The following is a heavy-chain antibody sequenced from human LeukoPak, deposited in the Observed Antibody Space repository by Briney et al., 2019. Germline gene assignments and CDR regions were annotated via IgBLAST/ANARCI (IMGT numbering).Heavy chain of an antibody. CDR3: ASPGEGGRLWDFDY. J-gene: IGHJ4*02. Sequence: GRSLRLSCAASGFTFSSYWMSWVRQAPGKGLEWVANMKQDGSEKYYVDSVKGRFTISRDNAENSLYLQMNSLRAEDTAVYYCASPGEGGRLWDFDYWGQGTLVTVSS. V-gene: IGHV3-7*01. D-gene: IGHD2-21*01. CDR2: MKQDGSEK. CDR1: GFTFSSYW.